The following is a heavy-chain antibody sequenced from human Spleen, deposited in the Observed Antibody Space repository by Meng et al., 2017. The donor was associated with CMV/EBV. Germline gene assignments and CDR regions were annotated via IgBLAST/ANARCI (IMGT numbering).Heavy chain of an antibody. Sequence: TDTVASISSSSYCWGWGHRPAGKGLEWIGSMYYGGGNYYNPSLKSRVTISVDTSKNQFSLQLSSVTAADTAVYYCARVRGFNWFDPWGQGTLVTVSS. CDR2: MYYGGGN. V-gene: IGHV4-39*07. CDR3: ARVRGFNWFDP. J-gene: IGHJ5*02. CDR1: VASISSSSYC.